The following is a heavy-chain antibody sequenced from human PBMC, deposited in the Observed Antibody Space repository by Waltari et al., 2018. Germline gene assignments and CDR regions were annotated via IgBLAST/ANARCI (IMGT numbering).Heavy chain of an antibody. J-gene: IGHJ6*02. CDR2: TIPIFGTA. CDR1: GGTFSSYA. D-gene: IGHD3-16*01. Sequence: QVQLVQSGAEVKKPGSSVKVSCKASGGTFSSYAISWVRQAPGQGLECMGGTIPIFGTANYAQKFQGRVTITADESTSTAYMELGSLRSEDTAVYYCASPDSRGENNYCYYGMDVWGQGTTVTVSS. CDR3: ASPDSRGENNYCYYGMDV. V-gene: IGHV1-69*12.